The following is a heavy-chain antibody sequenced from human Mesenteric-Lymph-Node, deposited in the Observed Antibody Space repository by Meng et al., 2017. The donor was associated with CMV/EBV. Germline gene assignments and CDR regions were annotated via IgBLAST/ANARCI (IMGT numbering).Heavy chain of an antibody. CDR1: GYTFTSYD. CDR2: MNPNSGNT. Sequence: ASVKVSCKASGYTFTSYDINWVRQATGQGLEWMGWMNPNSGNTGYAQKFQGRVTMTRNTSISTAYMELSSLRSEDTAVYYCARSDTIFGVVITTYGMDVWGQGTTVTV. V-gene: IGHV1-8*01. D-gene: IGHD3-3*01. CDR3: ARSDTIFGVVITTYGMDV. J-gene: IGHJ6*02.